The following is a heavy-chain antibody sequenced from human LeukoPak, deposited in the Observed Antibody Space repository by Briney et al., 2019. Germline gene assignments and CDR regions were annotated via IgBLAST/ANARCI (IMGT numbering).Heavy chain of an antibody. Sequence: PSETLSLTCTVSGGSISSYYWSWIRQPPGKGLECVGYIYYSGSTNYNPSLKSRVTISVDTSKNQFPLKLSSVTAADTAVYYCARSVDTAMVSGWRDWFDPWGQGTLVTVSS. CDR1: GGSISSYY. V-gene: IGHV4-59*01. CDR2: IYYSGST. CDR3: ARSVDTAMVSGWRDWFDP. J-gene: IGHJ5*02. D-gene: IGHD5-18*01.